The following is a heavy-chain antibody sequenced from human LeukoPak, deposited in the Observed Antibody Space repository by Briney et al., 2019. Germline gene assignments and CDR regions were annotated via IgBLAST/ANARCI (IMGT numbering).Heavy chain of an antibody. CDR2: ISSSSSYI. CDR3: ARDGVLRYFDSPPF. V-gene: IGHV3-21*01. Sequence: GGSLRLSCAASGFTFSSYSMNWVRQAPGKGLEWVSSISSSSSYIYYADSVKGRFTISRDNAKNSLYLQMNSLRAEDTAVYYCARDGVLRYFDSPPFWGQGTPVTVSS. J-gene: IGHJ4*02. CDR1: GFTFSSYS. D-gene: IGHD3-9*01.